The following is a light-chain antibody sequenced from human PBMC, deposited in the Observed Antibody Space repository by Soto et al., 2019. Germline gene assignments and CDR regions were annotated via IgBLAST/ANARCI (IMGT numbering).Light chain of an antibody. J-gene: IGKJ1*01. Sequence: DIQMTQSPSIVSASVGDRVTITCRASQNINRWLAWYQKKPGQAPQLLICDVSILQSGVPSRFSGGGSETDFTLTISSLKPDDFATYYCQQYSSYSSFGQGTKLEIK. CDR1: QNINRW. CDR3: QQYSSYSS. CDR2: DVS. V-gene: IGKV1-5*01.